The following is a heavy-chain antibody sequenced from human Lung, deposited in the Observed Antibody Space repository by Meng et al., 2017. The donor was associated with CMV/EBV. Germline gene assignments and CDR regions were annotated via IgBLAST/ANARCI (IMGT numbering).Heavy chain of an antibody. V-gene: IGHV1-18*01. D-gene: IGHD3-3*01. J-gene: IGHJ6*02. CDR1: GYTFTSYG. Sequence: VXVSCXXSGYTFTSYGISWVRQAPGQGLEWMGWISAYNGNTNYAQKLQGRVTMTTDTSTSTAYMELRSLRSDDTAVYYCARVRYYDFWSGYFNGMDVWGQGTTVTVSS. CDR2: ISAYNGNT. CDR3: ARVRYYDFWSGYFNGMDV.